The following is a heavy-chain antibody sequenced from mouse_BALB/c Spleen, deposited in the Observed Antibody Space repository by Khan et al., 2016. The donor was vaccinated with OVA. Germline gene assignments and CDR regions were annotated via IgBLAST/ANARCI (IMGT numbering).Heavy chain of an antibody. Sequence: EVKLLESGPGLAKPSQSLSLTCTVTGYSITSGYAWNWIRQFPGNKLEWMGYISYSGGTSYNPSLKSRISITRDTSKNQFFLQLNSVTTEDTATYYCARGNYYGYYFDYWGQGTPLTVSS. D-gene: IGHD1-1*01. J-gene: IGHJ2*01. CDR2: ISYSGGT. CDR3: ARGNYYGYYFDY. V-gene: IGHV3-2*02. CDR1: GYSITSGYA.